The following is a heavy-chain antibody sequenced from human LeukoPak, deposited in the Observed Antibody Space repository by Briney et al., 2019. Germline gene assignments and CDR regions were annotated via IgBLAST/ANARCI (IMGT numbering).Heavy chain of an antibody. Sequence: GGSLRLSCAASGFTVDDYAMHWVRQAPGKGLEWVSRISWDGGSTYYADSVKGRFTISRDNSKTSLYLQMNSLRAEDTALYYCAKGRGYCTNGVCLGDFDYWGQGTLVTVSS. CDR2: ISWDGGST. V-gene: IGHV3-43D*03. CDR3: AKGRGYCTNGVCLGDFDY. D-gene: IGHD2-8*01. J-gene: IGHJ4*02. CDR1: GFTVDDYA.